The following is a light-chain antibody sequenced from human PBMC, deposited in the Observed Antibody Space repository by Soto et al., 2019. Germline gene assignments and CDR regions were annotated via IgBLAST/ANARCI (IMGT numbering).Light chain of an antibody. V-gene: IGLV2-14*01. CDR1: SSDVGGYNY. J-gene: IGLJ1*01. Sequence: QSALTQPASVSGSPGQSITISYTGTSSDVGGYNYVSWYQQHPGKAPKLMIYEVSNRPSGVSNRFSGSKSGNTASLTISGLQAEDEADYSCSSYTSINYPLYVFGRGTKHTVL. CDR3: SSYTSINYPLYV. CDR2: EVS.